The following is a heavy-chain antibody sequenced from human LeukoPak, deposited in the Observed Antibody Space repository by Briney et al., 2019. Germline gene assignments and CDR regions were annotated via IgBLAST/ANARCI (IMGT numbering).Heavy chain of an antibody. CDR2: LSGSGFST. CDR1: GFTVSVNY. J-gene: IGHJ3*01. Sequence: TGGSLRLSCAASGFTVSVNYMSWVRQAPGKGLEWVSALSGSGFSTYHADSVKGRFTVSRDNSKNTLYLQMNSLRAEDTAVYYCTKDPNGDYVGAFDFWDQGTLVIVSS. D-gene: IGHD4-17*01. CDR3: TKDPNGDYVGAFDF. V-gene: IGHV3-23*01.